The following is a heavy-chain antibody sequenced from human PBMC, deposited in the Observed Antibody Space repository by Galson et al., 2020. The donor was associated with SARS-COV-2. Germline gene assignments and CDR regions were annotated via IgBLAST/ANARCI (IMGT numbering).Heavy chain of an antibody. D-gene: IGHD5-18*01. CDR3: VKERVGYSYADY. V-gene: IGHV3-23*01. J-gene: IGHJ4*02. CDR2: IGGSGSDT. CDR1: GFTFSNYA. Sequence: GGSLRLSCAASGFTFSNYAMSWVRQTPGKGLEWVPAIGGSGSDTYYADSVRGRFTISRDNSKNTLSLQMNSLRVEDTAGYYCVKERVGYSYADYWGQGTLITVSP.